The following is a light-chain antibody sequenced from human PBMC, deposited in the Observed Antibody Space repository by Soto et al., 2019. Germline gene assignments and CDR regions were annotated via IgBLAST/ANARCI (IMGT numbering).Light chain of an antibody. V-gene: IGKV3-11*01. CDR1: QSVSNF. J-gene: IGKJ2*01. CDR2: DAS. Sequence: EIVLTQSPATLSLSPGERATLFCRASQSVSNFLAWYQQKPGQAPRVIIYDASTRATGIPARFSGSGSGTDFTLTISSLEPEDFAVYYCQQRSYWPGTFGQGTKLEIK. CDR3: QQRSYWPGT.